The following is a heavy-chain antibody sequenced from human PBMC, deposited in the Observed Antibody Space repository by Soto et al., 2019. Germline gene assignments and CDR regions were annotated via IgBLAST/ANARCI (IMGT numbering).Heavy chain of an antibody. D-gene: IGHD5-12*01. CDR2: IHHSGSS. V-gene: IGHV4-4*02. J-gene: IGHJ4*02. CDR3: RTTACEGGYEDRFDY. CDR1: GASITGTNW. Sequence: QVQLQESGPGLVKPSGTLSLTCAVSGASITGTNWWTWVRQPPGKGLEWIGEIHHSGSSNYNPSLESRVTISVDKSQNQFSLKPSSVTAADTAVYFCRTTACEGGYEDRFDYWGQGILVTVSS.